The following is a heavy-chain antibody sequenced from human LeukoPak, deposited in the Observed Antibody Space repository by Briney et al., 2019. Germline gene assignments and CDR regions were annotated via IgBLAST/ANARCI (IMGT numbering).Heavy chain of an antibody. J-gene: IGHJ5*02. D-gene: IGHD6-13*01. V-gene: IGHV4-4*09. CDR2: IYTSGST. CDR3: ARRSSRHNWFDP. CDR1: GGSISSYY. Sequence: SETLSLTCTVSGGSISSYYWSWIRQPPGKGLGWIGYIYTSGSTNYNPSLKSRVTISVDTSKNQFSLKLSSVTAADTAVYYCARRSSRHNWFDPWGQGTLVTVSS.